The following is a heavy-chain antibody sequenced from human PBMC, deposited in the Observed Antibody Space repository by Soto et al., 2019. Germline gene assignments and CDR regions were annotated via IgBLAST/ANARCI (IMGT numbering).Heavy chain of an antibody. CDR3: ARVATVVTNNWFDP. CDR2: IYYSGST. J-gene: IGHJ5*02. Sequence: TLSLTCTVSGGSVSSGSYYWSWIRQPPGKGLEWIGYIYYSGSTNYNPSLKSRVTISVDTSKNQFSLKLSSVTAADTAVYYCARVATVVTNNWFDPWGQGTLVTVSS. V-gene: IGHV4-61*01. D-gene: IGHD4-17*01. CDR1: GGSVSSGSYY.